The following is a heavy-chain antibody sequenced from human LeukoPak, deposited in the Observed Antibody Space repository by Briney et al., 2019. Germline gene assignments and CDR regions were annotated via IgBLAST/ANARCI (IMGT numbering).Heavy chain of an antibody. D-gene: IGHD1-1*01. CDR3: AKGGTGTVDAFDI. CDR2: ISSSGSTI. Sequence: PGGSLRLSCAASGFTFSDYYMSWIRQAPGKGLEWVSYISSSGSTIYYADSVKGRFTISRDNAKNSLYLQMSSLRAEDMALYYCAKGGTGTVDAFDIWGQGTMVTVSS. V-gene: IGHV3-11*01. CDR1: GFTFSDYY. J-gene: IGHJ3*02.